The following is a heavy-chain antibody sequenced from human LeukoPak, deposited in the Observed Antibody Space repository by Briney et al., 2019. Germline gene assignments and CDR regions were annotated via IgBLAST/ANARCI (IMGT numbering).Heavy chain of an antibody. CDR2: IYYSGRT. J-gene: IGHJ5*02. V-gene: IGHV4-59*01. CDR1: GDSISSYY. Sequence: PSETLSLTCSVSGDSISSYYWSWIRQPPGKGLEWIAYIYYSGRTNYNPSHTSRVTISVDTPKNQFSLKLSSVTAADTAVYYCARGRGWFDPWGQGTLVTVSS. CDR3: ARGRGWFDP.